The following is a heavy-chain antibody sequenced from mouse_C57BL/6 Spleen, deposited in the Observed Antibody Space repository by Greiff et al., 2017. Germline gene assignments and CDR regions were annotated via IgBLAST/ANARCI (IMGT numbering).Heavy chain of an antibody. CDR1: GFTFSDYG. CDR2: ISSGSSTI. Sequence: EVHLVESGGGLVKPGGSLKLSCAASGFTFSDYGMHWVRQAPEKGLEWVAYISSGSSTIYYADTVKGRFTISRDNAKNTLFLQMTSLRSEDTAMYYCARTDYGSSPYYFDYWGQGTTLTVSS. J-gene: IGHJ2*01. D-gene: IGHD1-1*01. CDR3: ARTDYGSSPYYFDY. V-gene: IGHV5-17*01.